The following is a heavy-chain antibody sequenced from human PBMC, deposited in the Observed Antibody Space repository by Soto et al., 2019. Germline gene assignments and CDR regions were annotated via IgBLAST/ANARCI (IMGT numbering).Heavy chain of an antibody. V-gene: IGHV3-73*01. Sequence: GGSLRLSCAASGFTFSGSAMHWVRQASGKGLEWVGRIRSKANSYATAYAASVKGRFTISRDDSKNTAYLQMNSLKTEDTAVYYCTRAVTMVRGVIPRDYWGQGTLVTVSS. CDR1: GFTFSGSA. CDR3: TRAVTMVRGVIPRDY. J-gene: IGHJ4*02. D-gene: IGHD3-10*01. CDR2: IRSKANSYAT.